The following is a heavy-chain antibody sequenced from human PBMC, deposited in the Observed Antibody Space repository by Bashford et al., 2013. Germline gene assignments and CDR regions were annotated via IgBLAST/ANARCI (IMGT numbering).Heavy chain of an antibody. CDR1: GGTFSSYA. V-gene: IGHV1-69*06. J-gene: IGHJ3*02. D-gene: IGHD6-13*01. Sequence: SVKVSCKASGGTFSSYAISWVRQAPGQGLEWMGGIIPIFGTANYAQKFQGRVTITADKSTSTAYMELSSLRSEDTAVYYCARSLGYSSSWYPMDAFDIWGQGTMVTVSS. CDR2: IIPIFGTA. CDR3: ARSLGYSSSWYPMDAFDI.